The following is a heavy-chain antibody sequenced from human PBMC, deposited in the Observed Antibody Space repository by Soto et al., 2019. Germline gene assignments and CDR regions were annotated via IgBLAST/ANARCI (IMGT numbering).Heavy chain of an antibody. CDR3: ARDLSWGSNWYYYMDV. Sequence: GGSLRLSCAASGFTFSSYSMNWVRQAPGKGLEWVSYISSSSSVIDYADSVKGRFTVSRDNARNSLYLQMNSLRAEDTAVYYCARDLSWGSNWYYYMDVWGKGTRSPSP. J-gene: IGHJ6*03. CDR1: GFTFSSYS. CDR2: ISSSSSVI. D-gene: IGHD7-27*01. V-gene: IGHV3-48*01.